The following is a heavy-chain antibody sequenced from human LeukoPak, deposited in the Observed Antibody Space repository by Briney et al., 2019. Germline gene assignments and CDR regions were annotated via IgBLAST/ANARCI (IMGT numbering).Heavy chain of an antibody. CDR2: ISAYNGNT. D-gene: IGHD3-22*01. Sequence: ASVKVSCKASGYTFTSYGISWVRQAPVQGLKWMGWISAYNGNTNYAQKLQGRVTMTTDTSTSTAYMELRSLRSDDTAVYYCARVRYDSSGYYYQTVYFDYWGQGTLVTVSS. V-gene: IGHV1-18*01. J-gene: IGHJ4*02. CDR1: GYTFTSYG. CDR3: ARVRYDSSGYYYQTVYFDY.